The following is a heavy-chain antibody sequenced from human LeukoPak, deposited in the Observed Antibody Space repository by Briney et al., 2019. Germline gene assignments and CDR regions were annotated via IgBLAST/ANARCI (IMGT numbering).Heavy chain of an antibody. D-gene: IGHD6-6*01. Sequence: SETLSLTCTVSGGSINSTVSYWGWIRQPPGKGLEWIGSIYYSGSTFYNPSLKSRVTISVDTSKNQFSLKLSSVTAADTAVYYCARRLIAVRFAEYDPWGQGTLVTVSS. CDR2: IYYSGST. CDR3: ARRLIAVRFAEYDP. CDR1: GGSINSTVSY. V-gene: IGHV4-39*01. J-gene: IGHJ5*02.